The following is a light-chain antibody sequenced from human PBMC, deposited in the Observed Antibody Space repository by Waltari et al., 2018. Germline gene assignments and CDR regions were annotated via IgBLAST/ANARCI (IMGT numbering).Light chain of an antibody. Sequence: QSVLTQPPSASETPGQTVTISCSGTSSNIGSNTVDRYQQLPGTAPQLLIYSNNQRPSGVPDRFSGSKSGPSASLAISGLQSEDEADYYCAAWDDSLNGVVFGGGTKLTVL. CDR1: SSNIGSNT. CDR2: SNN. J-gene: IGLJ2*01. CDR3: AAWDDSLNGVV. V-gene: IGLV1-44*01.